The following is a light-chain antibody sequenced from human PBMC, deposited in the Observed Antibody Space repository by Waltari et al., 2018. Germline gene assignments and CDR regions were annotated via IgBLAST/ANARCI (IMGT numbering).Light chain of an antibody. V-gene: IGLV2-11*01. J-gene: IGLJ2*01. CDR1: GTDVGSYDS. CDR2: DVF. Sequence: QSALTQPRSVSGSPGQSVTISCTGTGTDVGSYDSVSWYQQQSGRAPKLMIYDVFNRPPGVSDRFAVSRSGGTAYLTSSWLQAEDEADYYRCSYAGPAFGEGTKLTVL. CDR3: CSYAGPA.